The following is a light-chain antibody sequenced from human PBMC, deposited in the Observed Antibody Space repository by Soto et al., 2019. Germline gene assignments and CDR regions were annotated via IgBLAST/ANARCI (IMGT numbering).Light chain of an antibody. CDR2: AAS. CDR1: QSISSY. J-gene: IGKJ2*01. V-gene: IGKV1-39*01. CDR3: QQSYSTPT. Sequence: DIQMTQSPSSLSASVGDRVTITCRASQSISSYLNWYQQKPGKAPKLLIYAASSLQSGVPSRFSGSGSETDFTLTISSLQPDDFATYYCQQSYSTPTFGQGTKLEIK.